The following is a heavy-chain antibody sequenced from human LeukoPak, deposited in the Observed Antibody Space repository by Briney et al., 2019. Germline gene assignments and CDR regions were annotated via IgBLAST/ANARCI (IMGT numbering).Heavy chain of an antibody. CDR2: ISTTSDYI. Sequence: GGSLRLSCAASGFTFSSYSMNWVRQAPGKGLEWVSSISTTSDYIYYADSLTGRLTISRDNAKNSLYLQMNSLRAEDTAVYYCARGGIYSQGFGSWGQGTLVTVSS. J-gene: IGHJ4*02. D-gene: IGHD6-13*01. CDR3: ARGGIYSQGFGS. CDR1: GFTFSSYS. V-gene: IGHV3-21*01.